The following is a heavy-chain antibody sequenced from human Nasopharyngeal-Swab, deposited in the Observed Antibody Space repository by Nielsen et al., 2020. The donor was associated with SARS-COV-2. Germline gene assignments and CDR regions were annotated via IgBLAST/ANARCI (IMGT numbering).Heavy chain of an antibody. CDR2: ISWNSGSI. Sequence: SLKISCAASGFTFDDYAMHWVRQAPGKGLEWVSGISWNSGSIGYADSVKGRFTISRDNAKNSLYPQMNSLRAEDTALYYCAKDAVRHSTASSSWYNWFDPWGQGTLVTVSS. CDR1: GFTFDDYA. V-gene: IGHV3-9*01. CDR3: AKDAVRHSTASSSWYNWFDP. D-gene: IGHD6-13*01. J-gene: IGHJ5*02.